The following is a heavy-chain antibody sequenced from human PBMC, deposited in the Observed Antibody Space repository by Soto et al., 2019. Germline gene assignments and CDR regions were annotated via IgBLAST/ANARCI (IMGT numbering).Heavy chain of an antibody. CDR1: GDTFSNYA. D-gene: IGHD3-10*01. CDR3: TGGYGELVCYAMDV. Sequence: QVELVQSGIEVKNPGSSVKVSCKASGDTFSNYAINWVRQAPGQGLEWMGGIIPFYDKPNYAENFLGRVTISADKFTATAYLEVSSLRSEDTAVYFWTGGYGELVCYAMDVWGRGTPVIVSS. J-gene: IGHJ6*02. CDR2: IIPFYDKP. V-gene: IGHV1-69*06.